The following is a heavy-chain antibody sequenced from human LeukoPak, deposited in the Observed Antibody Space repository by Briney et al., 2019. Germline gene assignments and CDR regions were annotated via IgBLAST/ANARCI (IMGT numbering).Heavy chain of an antibody. V-gene: IGHV4-34*01. CDR1: GGSFSGYY. D-gene: IGHD3-22*01. Sequence: PSETLSLTCAVYGGSFSGYYWSWIRQPPGKGLEWIGEINHSGSTNYNPSLKSRVTISVDTSKNQFSLKLSSVTAADTAVYYCAREAMIIDYWGQGTLVTVSS. J-gene: IGHJ4*02. CDR2: INHSGST. CDR3: AREAMIIDY.